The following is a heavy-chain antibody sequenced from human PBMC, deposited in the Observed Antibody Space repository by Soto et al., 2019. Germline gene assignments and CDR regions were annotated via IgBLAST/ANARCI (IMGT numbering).Heavy chain of an antibody. V-gene: IGHV3-30-3*01. J-gene: IGHJ6*02. CDR1: GFTFSSYA. CDR2: ISYDGSNK. CDR3: ARGFEVYCGGDCYSGYYYYYGMDV. D-gene: IGHD2-21*02. Sequence: GGSLRLSCAASGFTFSSYAMHWVRQAPGKGLEWVAVISYDGSNKYYADSVKGRFTISRDNSKNTLYLKMNSLRAEDTAVYYCARGFEVYCGGDCYSGYYYYYGMDVWGQGTTVTVSS.